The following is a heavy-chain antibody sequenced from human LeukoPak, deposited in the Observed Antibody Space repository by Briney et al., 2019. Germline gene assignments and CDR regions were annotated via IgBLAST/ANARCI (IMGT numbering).Heavy chain of an antibody. J-gene: IGHJ4*02. D-gene: IGHD3-10*01. CDR2: ISGSGGRT. Sequence: GGSLRLSCAASGFAFSSFAMGWVRQAPGKGLEWVSAISGSGGRTYYADSVKGRFTISRDNSKNTLHLQMNSLRAEDTAVYYCANGDKKRITMVRGVMQPFDYWGQGTLVTVSS. CDR3: ANGDKKRITMVRGVMQPFDY. CDR1: GFAFSSFA. V-gene: IGHV3-23*01.